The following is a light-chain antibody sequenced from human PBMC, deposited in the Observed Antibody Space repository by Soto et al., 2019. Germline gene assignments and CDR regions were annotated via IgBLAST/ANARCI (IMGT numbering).Light chain of an antibody. CDR3: QQRSNWPLT. CDR1: QSVSSY. CDR2: DAS. V-gene: IGKV3-11*01. J-gene: IGKJ4*01. Sequence: EIVLTQSPATLSLSPGERATLSCRASQSVSSYLAWYQQKPGQDPRLHIDDASNRATGIPARFSGSGSGTGFTLTISGLEPEDIAVYYCQQRSNWPLTFGGGTKVEIK.